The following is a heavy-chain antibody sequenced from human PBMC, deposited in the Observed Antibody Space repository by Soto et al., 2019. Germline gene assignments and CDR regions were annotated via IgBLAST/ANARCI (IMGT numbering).Heavy chain of an antibody. V-gene: IGHV3-21*01. J-gene: IGHJ6*02. Sequence: ESGGGLVKPGGSLRLSCAASGFTFSSYSMNWVRQAPGKGLEWVSSISSSSSYIYYADSVKGRFTISRDNAKNSLYLQMNSLRAEDTAVYYCARLYDFWSGYYYYGMDVWGQGTTVTVSS. CDR1: GFTFSSYS. D-gene: IGHD3-3*01. CDR2: ISSSSSYI. CDR3: ARLYDFWSGYYYYGMDV.